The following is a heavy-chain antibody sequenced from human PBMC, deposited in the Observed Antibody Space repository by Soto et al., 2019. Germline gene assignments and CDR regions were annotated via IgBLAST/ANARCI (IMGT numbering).Heavy chain of an antibody. CDR1: GGSISSYF. Sequence: SETLPLTCTVSGGSISSYFWSWIRQPPGKGLEWIGYIYHSGSTYYNPSLKSRVTISVDRSKNQFSLKLSSVTAADTAVYYCVRVPGPWGQGTLVTVSS. V-gene: IGHV4-30-2*01. CDR2: IYHSGST. J-gene: IGHJ5*02. CDR3: VRVPGP.